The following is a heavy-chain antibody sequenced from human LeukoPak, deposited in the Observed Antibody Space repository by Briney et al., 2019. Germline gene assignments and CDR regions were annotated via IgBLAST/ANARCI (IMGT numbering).Heavy chain of an antibody. CDR3: ARGRWLQPFDY. CDR2: IYHSGST. D-gene: IGHD5-24*01. CDR1: GYSISSGYY. Sequence: SETLSLTCTVSGYSISSGYYWGWIRQPPGKGLEWIGSIYHSGSTYYNPSLKSRVTISVDTSKNQFSLKLSSVTAADTAVYYCARGRWLQPFDYWGQGTLVTVSS. J-gene: IGHJ4*02. V-gene: IGHV4-38-2*02.